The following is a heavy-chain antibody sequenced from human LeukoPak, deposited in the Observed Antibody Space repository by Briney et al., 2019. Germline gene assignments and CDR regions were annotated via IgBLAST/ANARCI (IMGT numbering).Heavy chain of an antibody. CDR1: GFTFSTYS. D-gene: IGHD1-26*01. V-gene: IGHV3-48*02. J-gene: IGHJ4*02. Sequence: GGSLRLSGAASGFTFSTYSMNWVRQAPGRGLEWVSYISSGSSTIFYADSVKGRFTISRDNAQNSLYLQMNSLRDEDTAVYYCARDQGSLYYFDYWGQGTLVTVSS. CDR3: ARDQGSLYYFDY. CDR2: ISSGSSTI.